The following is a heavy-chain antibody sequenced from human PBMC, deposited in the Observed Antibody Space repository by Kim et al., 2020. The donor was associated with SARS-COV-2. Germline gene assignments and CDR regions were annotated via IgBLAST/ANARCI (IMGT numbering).Heavy chain of an antibody. V-gene: IGHV4-34*01. D-gene: IGHD3-3*01. CDR2: INHSGST. Sequence: SETLSLTCAVYGGSFSGYYWSWIRQPPGKGLEWIGEINHSGSTNYNPSLKSRVTISVDTSKNQFSLKLSSVTAADTAVYYCASVGRFLEWLLSNHYYYYMDVWGKGTTVTVSS. CDR3: ASVGRFLEWLLSNHYYYYMDV. J-gene: IGHJ6*03. CDR1: GGSFSGYY.